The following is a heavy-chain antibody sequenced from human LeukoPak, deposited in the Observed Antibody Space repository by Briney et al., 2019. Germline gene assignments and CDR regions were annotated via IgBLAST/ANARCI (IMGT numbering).Heavy chain of an antibody. J-gene: IGHJ4*02. V-gene: IGHV3-30*05. CDR2: ISYDGSNK. D-gene: IGHD2/OR15-2a*01. CDR3: ARVKNWAFDY. Sequence: GRSLRLSCAASGFTFSSYGMHWVRQAPGKGLEWVAVISYDGSNKYYADSVKGRFTISRDNSKNTLYLQMNSLRAEDTAVYYCARVKNWAFDYWGQGTLVTVSS. CDR1: GFTFSSYG.